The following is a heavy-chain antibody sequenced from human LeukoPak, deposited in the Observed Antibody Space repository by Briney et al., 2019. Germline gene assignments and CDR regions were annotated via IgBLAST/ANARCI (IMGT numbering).Heavy chain of an antibody. CDR1: GFTVSSNY. CDR2: IYSGGST. V-gene: IGHV3-53*01. J-gene: IGHJ4*02. Sequence: GGSRRLSCAASGFTVSSNYMSWVRQAPGKGLEWVSVIYSGGSTYYADSVKGRFTISRDNSKNTLYLQMNSLRAEDTAVYYCARDLGGHYFDYWGQGTLVTVSS. CDR3: ARDLGGHYFDY. D-gene: IGHD3-10*01.